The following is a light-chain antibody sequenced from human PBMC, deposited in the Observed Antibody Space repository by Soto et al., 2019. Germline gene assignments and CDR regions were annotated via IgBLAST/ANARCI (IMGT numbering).Light chain of an antibody. Sequence: ELVITKSPASLSVSPGERATLSCRASQNIRNNLAWYQQKPGQSPRLLISGASTREAGIPGRFSGSGSGTEFTLIISSLQSEDFAIYYCQQYNNWPPWTFGQGTKV. V-gene: IGKV3-15*01. CDR1: QNIRNN. CDR3: QQYNNWPPWT. J-gene: IGKJ1*01. CDR2: GAS.